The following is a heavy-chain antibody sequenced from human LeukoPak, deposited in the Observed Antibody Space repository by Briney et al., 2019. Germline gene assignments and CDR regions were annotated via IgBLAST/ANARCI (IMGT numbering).Heavy chain of an antibody. J-gene: IGHJ6*02. CDR2: MNPNSGNT. CDR3: ARDAVAGYYYYGMDV. CDR1: GYTFTSYD. Sequence: ASVKVSCKASGYTFTSYDINWVRQATGQGLEWMGWMNPNSGNTGYAQKFQGRVTMTRNTPISTAYMELSSLRSEDTAVYYCARDAVAGYYYYGMDVWGQGTTVTVSS. V-gene: IGHV1-8*01. D-gene: IGHD6-19*01.